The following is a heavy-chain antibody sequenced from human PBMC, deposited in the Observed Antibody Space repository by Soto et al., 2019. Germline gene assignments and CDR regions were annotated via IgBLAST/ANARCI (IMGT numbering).Heavy chain of an antibody. Sequence: QVQLVQSGAEVKKPGASVKVSCKVSGYTLTELSMHWVRQAPGKGLEWMGGFDPEDGETIYAQKFQGRVTMTEDTSTDTDYMELSSLRSEDPAVYYCATHGGLRFLEWPLYYYGMDVWGQGTTVTVSS. J-gene: IGHJ6*02. CDR1: GYTLTELS. V-gene: IGHV1-24*01. D-gene: IGHD3-3*01. CDR3: ATHGGLRFLEWPLYYYGMDV. CDR2: FDPEDGET.